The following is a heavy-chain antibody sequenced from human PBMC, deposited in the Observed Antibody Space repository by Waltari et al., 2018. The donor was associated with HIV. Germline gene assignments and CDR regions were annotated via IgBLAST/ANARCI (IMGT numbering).Heavy chain of an antibody. CDR1: GFNFSTSG. Sequence: QVQLEESGGRVVQPGRSLRLTGVAYGFNFSTSGMEWVRQAPGKGLEWVAGISYNVLNKYYVDSVKGRFTISRDNSNSTLFLQMSSLRPDDTAVYYCAKDLVTRGFFYFYGMHVWGQGTTVTVSS. J-gene: IGHJ6*02. D-gene: IGHD2-15*01. CDR3: AKDLVTRGFFYFYGMHV. V-gene: IGHV3-30*18. CDR2: ISYNVLNK.